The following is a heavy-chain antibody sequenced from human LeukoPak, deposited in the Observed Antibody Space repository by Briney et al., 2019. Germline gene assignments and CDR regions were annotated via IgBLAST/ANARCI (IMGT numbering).Heavy chain of an antibody. Sequence: GGSLRHSCAASGFTFSSYAMSWVRQAPGKGLEWVTAISGSGGSTYSAVSVKGRFTISRDNSKNTLYLQMNSLRAEDTAVYYCAKDRIVVSYYFDYWGQGTLVTVSA. CDR2: ISGSGGST. J-gene: IGHJ4*02. CDR3: AKDRIVVSYYFDY. V-gene: IGHV3-23*01. D-gene: IGHD3-22*01. CDR1: GFTFSSYA.